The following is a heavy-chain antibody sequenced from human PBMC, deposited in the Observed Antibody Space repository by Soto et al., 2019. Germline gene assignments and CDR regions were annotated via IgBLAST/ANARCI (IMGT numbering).Heavy chain of an antibody. J-gene: IGHJ4*02. D-gene: IGHD3-22*01. CDR2: ISYDGSNK. CDR3: AKDSRYDSSGYPQN. CDR1: GFTFSFYG. Sequence: GGSLRLSCAASGFTFSFYGMHWVRQAPGKGLEWVAVISYDGSNKYYADSVKGRFTISRDDSKNTLFLQMNSLRAEDTAVYYCAKDSRYDSSGYPQNWGQGTLVTVSS. V-gene: IGHV3-30*18.